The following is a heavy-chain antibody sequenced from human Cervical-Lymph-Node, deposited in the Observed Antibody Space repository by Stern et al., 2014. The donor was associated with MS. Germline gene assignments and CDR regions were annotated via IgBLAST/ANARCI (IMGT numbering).Heavy chain of an antibody. CDR3: ARDYCSGGRCFYDY. Sequence: QVQLVQSGAEVKKPGASVKVSCQASAYSFTNYAIHWVRQAPGQTVAWMGWINPDNGNTDYSQKFQDRVTITRDTSASIAYMELSSLRSEDTAIYYCARDYCSGGRCFYDYWGQGTLVTVSS. J-gene: IGHJ4*02. D-gene: IGHD2-15*01. V-gene: IGHV1-3*01. CDR1: AYSFTNYA. CDR2: INPDNGNT.